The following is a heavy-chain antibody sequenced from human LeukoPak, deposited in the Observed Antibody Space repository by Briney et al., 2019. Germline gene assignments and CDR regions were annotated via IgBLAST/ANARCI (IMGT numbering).Heavy chain of an antibody. CDR1: GGYISSYY. Sequence: PSETLSLTCTVSGGYISSYYWSWIRQPPGKGLEWIGYIYYSGSTNYNPSLKSRVTISVDTSKNQFSLKVSSVTAADTAVYYCAGRGAPVAGASSFDFWGQGTLVTVSS. CDR2: IYYSGST. J-gene: IGHJ4*02. D-gene: IGHD6-19*01. CDR3: AGRGAPVAGASSFDF. V-gene: IGHV4-59*12.